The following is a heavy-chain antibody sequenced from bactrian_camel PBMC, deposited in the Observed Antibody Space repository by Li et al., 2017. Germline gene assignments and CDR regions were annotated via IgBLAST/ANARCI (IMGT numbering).Heavy chain of an antibody. CDR1: GYTYTAGC. V-gene: IGHV3S40*01. CDR2: IYTATYPGDSRA. J-gene: IGHJ4*01. D-gene: IGHD2*01. Sequence: QLVESGGGSVQAGGSLVLSCAASGYTYTAGCMGWFRQAPGKEREGVAVIYTATYPGDSRAYYADSVKGRFTISLDNVQNTVYFQMNSLKPEDAAVYYCAALGGPRAWMRGNCYTASEYNCWGQGTQVTVS. CDR3: AALGGPRAWMRGNCYTASEYNC.